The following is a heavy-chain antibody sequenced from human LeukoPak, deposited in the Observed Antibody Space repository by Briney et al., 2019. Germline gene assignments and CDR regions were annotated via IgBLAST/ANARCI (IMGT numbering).Heavy chain of an antibody. D-gene: IGHD1-1*01. V-gene: IGHV4-59*08. J-gene: IGHJ4*02. Sequence: SETLSLTCTVSGGSISSYYWSWIRQPPGKGLEWIGYIYYSGSTNYNPSLKSRVTISVDTSKNQFSLKLSSVTAADTAVYYCARATAGTTLFEGIDYWGQGTLVTVSS. CDR2: IYYSGST. CDR1: GGSISSYY. CDR3: ARATAGTTLFEGIDY.